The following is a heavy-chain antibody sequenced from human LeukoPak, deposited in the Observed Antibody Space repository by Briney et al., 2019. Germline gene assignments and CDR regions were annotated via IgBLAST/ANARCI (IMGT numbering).Heavy chain of an antibody. CDR3: ARIRVMDLYYFDY. D-gene: IGHD3-10*01. CDR1: GFTLSSYW. V-gene: IGHV3-7*01. CDR2: IKQDGSEK. Sequence: GGSLRLSCAASGFTLSSYWMSWVRQAPGKGLEWVANIKQDGSEKYYVDSVKGRFTISRDNAKNSLYLQTNSLRAEDTAVYYCARIRVMDLYYFDYWGQGTLVTVSS. J-gene: IGHJ4*02.